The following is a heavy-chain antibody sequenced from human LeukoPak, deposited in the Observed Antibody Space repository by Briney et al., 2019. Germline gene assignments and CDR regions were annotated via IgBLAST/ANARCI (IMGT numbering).Heavy chain of an antibody. V-gene: IGHV3-23*01. J-gene: IGHJ4*02. D-gene: IGHD6-6*01. Sequence: SGGSLRLSCAASGFTFSSYAMSWVRQAPGKGLEWVSAISVSGGSTYYADSVKGRFTISRDNSKNTLYLQMNSLRAEDTAVYYCARRPSSSGLFDYWGQGTLVTVSS. CDR3: ARRPSSSGLFDY. CDR2: ISVSGGST. CDR1: GFTFSSYA.